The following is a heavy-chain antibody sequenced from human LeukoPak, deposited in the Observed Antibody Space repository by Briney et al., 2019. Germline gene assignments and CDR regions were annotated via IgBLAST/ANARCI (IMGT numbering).Heavy chain of an antibody. CDR2: IYGGNNT. V-gene: IGHV3-66*01. D-gene: IGHD3-22*01. CDR3: ARELQSSGYYYPDC. J-gene: IGHJ4*02. Sequence: PGGSLRLSCAASGFTVTTKYMSWVRQAPGKGLEWVSIIYGGNNTYYADSAKGRFTISRDNSKNTLYLQMNSLRAEDTAVYYCARELQSSGYYYPDCWGQGTLVTVSS. CDR1: GFTVTTKY.